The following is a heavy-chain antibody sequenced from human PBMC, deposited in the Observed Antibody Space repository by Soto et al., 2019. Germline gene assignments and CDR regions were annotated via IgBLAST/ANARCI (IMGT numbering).Heavy chain of an antibody. CDR1: GFTLSGYA. CDR3: ARRARPDSYYMDV. Sequence: EVQLAESGGGLAQPGGSLRLSCAASGFTLSGYAMDWVRQAPGKGLEYVSGISSNGVGTYYANSVQGRFTISRDNSNNTVSLQVDCLRPEDMAVYYCARRARPDSYYMDVWGKGTTVTVSS. CDR2: ISSNGVGT. D-gene: IGHD6-6*01. V-gene: IGHV3-64*01. J-gene: IGHJ6*03.